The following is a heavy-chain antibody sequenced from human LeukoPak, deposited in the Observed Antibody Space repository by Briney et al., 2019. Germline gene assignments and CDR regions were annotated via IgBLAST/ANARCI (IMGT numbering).Heavy chain of an antibody. V-gene: IGHV1-46*01. D-gene: IGHD3-10*01. CDR2: INPSGSST. CDR3: ARARHYYGSGSYLFGY. Sequence: GASVKVSCKASGYSFTSHYMHWVRQAPGQGLEWMGLINPSGSSTLYAQKFQGRVTMTRDMSTTTDYMELSSLRSEDTAVYYCARARHYYGSGSYLFGYWGQGTLVTVSS. CDR1: GYSFTSHY. J-gene: IGHJ4*02.